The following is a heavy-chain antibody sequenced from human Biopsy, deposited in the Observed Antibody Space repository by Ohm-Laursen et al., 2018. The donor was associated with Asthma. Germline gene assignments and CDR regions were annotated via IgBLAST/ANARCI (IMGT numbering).Heavy chain of an antibody. CDR1: GYTFNSAG. CDR2: ISVYNGNT. D-gene: IGHD3-10*01. J-gene: IGHJ6*02. Sequence: SVKVFCKPSGYTFNSAGITWVRQAPGQGLEWMGWISVYNGNTRVAQKLQDRVTMITDTSTSTAYMELRSLRSDDTAVYFCARAVDYSHYYGIDVWGQGTTVTVS. CDR3: ARAVDYSHYYGIDV. V-gene: IGHV1-18*01.